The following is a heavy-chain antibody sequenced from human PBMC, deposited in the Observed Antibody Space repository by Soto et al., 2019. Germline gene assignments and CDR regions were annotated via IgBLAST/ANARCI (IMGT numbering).Heavy chain of an antibody. J-gene: IGHJ6*02. CDR2: INAGNGNT. V-gene: IGHV1-3*01. CDR1: GYTFTSYA. Sequence: ASVKVSCKASGYTFTSYAMHWVRQAPGQRLEWMGWINAGNGNTKYSQEFQGRVTITRDTSASTAYMELSSLRSEDTAVYYCARDQYSSRWSGKAHYYYYGMDVWGQGTTVTVSS. D-gene: IGHD6-13*01. CDR3: ARDQYSSRWSGKAHYYYYGMDV.